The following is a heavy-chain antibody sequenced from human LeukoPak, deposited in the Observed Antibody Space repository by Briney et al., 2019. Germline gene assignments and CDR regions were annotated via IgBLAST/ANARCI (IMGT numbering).Heavy chain of an antibody. D-gene: IGHD3-10*01. J-gene: IGHJ6*02. CDR1: GFTFSSYS. V-gene: IGHV3-21*01. Sequence: GGSLRLSCAASGFTFSSYSMNWVRQAPGKGLEWVSSISISRSNIYYADSVKGRFTISRDNAKNSLYLQMHSLRAEDTAVYYCARDGSSAYYGSGSYYNNYYYGMDVWGQGTTVTVSS. CDR2: ISISRSNI. CDR3: ARDGSSAYYGSGSYYNNYYYGMDV.